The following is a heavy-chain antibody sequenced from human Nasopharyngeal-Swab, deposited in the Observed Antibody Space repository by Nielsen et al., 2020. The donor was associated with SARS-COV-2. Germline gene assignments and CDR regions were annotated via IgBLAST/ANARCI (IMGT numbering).Heavy chain of an antibody. CDR3: ARHGGSSWLHFEY. V-gene: IGHV5-51*01. D-gene: IGHD6-13*01. CDR2: IYPGDSDT. Sequence: GESLKISCKGSGYSFTSYWIGWVRQLPGKGLEWMAIIYPGDSDTRYSPSFQGQVTISADKSISTAYLEWSSLKAPDTAMYYCARHGGSSWLHFEYWGQGTLVTVSS. CDR1: GYSFTSYW. J-gene: IGHJ4*02.